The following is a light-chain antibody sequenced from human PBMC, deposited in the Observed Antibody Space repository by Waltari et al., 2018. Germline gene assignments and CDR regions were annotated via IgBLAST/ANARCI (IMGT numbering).Light chain of an antibody. J-gene: IGLJ3*02. CDR2: RNN. CDR3: ATWDDRLKGWV. V-gene: IGLV1-44*01. Sequence: QSVLTQPPSASGTPGQRVTISCSGRSSNIGSNTVNWHQQLPGTAPKLLIYRNNQRPSGVPDRFSGSKSGTSAALASSGLHSEDEADYYCATWDDRLKGWVFGGGTKLTVL. CDR1: SSNIGSNT.